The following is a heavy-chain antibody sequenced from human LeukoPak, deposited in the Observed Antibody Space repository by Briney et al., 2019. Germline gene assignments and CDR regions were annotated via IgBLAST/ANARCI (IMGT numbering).Heavy chain of an antibody. D-gene: IGHD3-10*01. V-gene: IGHV3-21*01. J-gene: IGHJ4*02. CDR3: ARDYYGSGSYYPGTFDY. Sequence: GGCLRLSCAASGFTFSSYSMNWVRQAPGKGLEGVSSISSSSSYIYYADSVKGRFTNPRDNAKHSLYLQMNSLRAEDTAVYYCARDYYGSGSYYPGTFDYWGQGPLVTVSS. CDR2: ISSSSSYI. CDR1: GFTFSSYS.